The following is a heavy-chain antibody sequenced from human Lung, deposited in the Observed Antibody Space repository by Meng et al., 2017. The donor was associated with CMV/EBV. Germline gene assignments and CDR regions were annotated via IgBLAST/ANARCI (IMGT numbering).Heavy chain of an antibody. J-gene: IGHJ5*02. D-gene: IGHD3-3*01. CDR2: MNPNSGNT. CDR3: ARGLWSGIKGWFDP. CDR1: GYTFTSYD. V-gene: IGHV1-8*01. Sequence: ASXXVSCKASGYTFTSYDINWVRQATGQGLEWMGWMNPNSGNTGYAQKFQGRVTMTRNTSISTAYMELSSLRSEDTAVYYCARGLWSGIKGWFDPWGHGTLVTVSS.